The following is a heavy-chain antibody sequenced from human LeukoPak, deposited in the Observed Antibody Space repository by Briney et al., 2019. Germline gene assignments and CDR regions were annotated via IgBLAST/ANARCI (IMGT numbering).Heavy chain of an antibody. V-gene: IGHV4-59*01. CDR2: IYIKST. Sequence: PSETLSLTCTVSGGSISTFSWSWIRQFPGKGLEWIGSIYIKSTNYNPSLKSRVAISLDTSKNQFSLRLDSVTTAGTAVYYCARDTTVASGMQYWGQGTLVTVSS. D-gene: IGHD6-19*01. J-gene: IGHJ4*02. CDR1: GGSISTFS. CDR3: ARDTTVASGMQY.